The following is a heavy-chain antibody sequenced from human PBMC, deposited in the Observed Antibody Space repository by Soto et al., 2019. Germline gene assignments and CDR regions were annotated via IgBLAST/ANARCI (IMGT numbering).Heavy chain of an antibody. D-gene: IGHD2-15*01. CDR3: ASRLEYCSGGSCYSGEDY. Sequence: QVQLQESGPGLVKPSGTLSLTCAVSSGSISSSNWWSWVRQPPGKGLEWIGEIYHSGSTNYNPSLKRRLTISVDKSKNQFSLKLSSGTAADTAVYYCASRLEYCSGGSCYSGEDYWGQGTLVTVSS. CDR1: SGSISSSNW. CDR2: IYHSGST. V-gene: IGHV4-4*02. J-gene: IGHJ4*02.